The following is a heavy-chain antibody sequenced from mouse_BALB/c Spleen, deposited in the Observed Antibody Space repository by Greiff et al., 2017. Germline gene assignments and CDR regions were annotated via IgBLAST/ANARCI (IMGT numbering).Heavy chain of an antibody. Sequence: EVKLVESGGGLVKPGGSLKLSCAASGFTFSDYYMYWVRQTPEKRLEWVATISDGGSYTYYPDSVKGRFTISRDNAKNNLYLQMSSLKSEDTAMYYCARADGYYAAMDYWGQGTSVTVSS. CDR2: ISDGGSYT. J-gene: IGHJ4*01. CDR1: GFTFSDYY. V-gene: IGHV5-4*02. CDR3: ARADGYYAAMDY. D-gene: IGHD2-3*01.